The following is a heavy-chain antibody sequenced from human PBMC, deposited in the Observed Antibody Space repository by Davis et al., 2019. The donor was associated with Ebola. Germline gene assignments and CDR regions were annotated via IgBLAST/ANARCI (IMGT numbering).Heavy chain of an antibody. CDR2: FGTVGDT. CDR1: GFIFRNYV. J-gene: IGHJ4*02. V-gene: IGHV3-23*01. Sequence: GGSLRLSCETSGFIFRNYVMSWVRQAPGKGLEWVSTFGTVGDTYYADSVKGRFTISRDNSKNTLYLQMNSLRAEDTAVYYCAKVTGTSGYWGQGTLVTVSS. D-gene: IGHD1-1*01. CDR3: AKVTGTSGY.